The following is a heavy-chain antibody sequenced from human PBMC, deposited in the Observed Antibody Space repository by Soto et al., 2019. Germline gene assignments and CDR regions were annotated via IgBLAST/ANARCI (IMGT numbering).Heavy chain of an antibody. CDR2: IDSSGRNV. CDR3: VRDTDWAFDH. Sequence: TVGSLRLSCAASGVGFSTYGMNWLRQTPGKGPEWVSSIDSSGRNVYYADSVKGRFTGSRDNGKNSLYLQMNNLRTDDTAVYYCVRDTDWAFDHWGHGTLVTVSS. D-gene: IGHD3-9*01. V-gene: IGHV3-21*01. CDR1: GVGFSTYG. J-gene: IGHJ4*01.